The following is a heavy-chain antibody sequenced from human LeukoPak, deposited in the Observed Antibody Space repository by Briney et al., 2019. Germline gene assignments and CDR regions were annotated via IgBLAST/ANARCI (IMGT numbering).Heavy chain of an antibody. CDR2: IYTSGST. D-gene: IGHD3-10*01. CDR1: GGSISSGSYY. Sequence: SQTLSLTCTVSGGSISSGSYYWSWIRRPAGKGLEWIGRIYTSGSTNYNPSLKSRVTISVDTSKNQFSLKLSSVTAADTAVCYCARGVMVRGVLGWFDPWGQGTLVTVSS. J-gene: IGHJ5*02. V-gene: IGHV4-61*02. CDR3: ARGVMVRGVLGWFDP.